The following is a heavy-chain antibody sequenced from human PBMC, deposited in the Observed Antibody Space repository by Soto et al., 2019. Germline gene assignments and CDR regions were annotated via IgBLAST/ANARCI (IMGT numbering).Heavy chain of an antibody. CDR2: IYSGGST. J-gene: IGHJ5*02. Sequence: GGSLRLSCAASGFTVSSNYMSWVRQAPGKGLEWVSVIYSGGSTYYADSVKGRFTISRHNSKNTLYLQMNSLRAEDTAVYYCARGESSGYVHVFDPWGQGTLVTVSS. V-gene: IGHV3-53*04. CDR1: GFTVSSNY. CDR3: ARGESSGYVHVFDP. D-gene: IGHD2-2*01.